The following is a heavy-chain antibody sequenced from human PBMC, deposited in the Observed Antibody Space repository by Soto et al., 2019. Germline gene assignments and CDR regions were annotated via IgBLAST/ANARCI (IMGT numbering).Heavy chain of an antibody. J-gene: IGHJ4*02. CDR1: GYTFTGYY. CDR2: INPNSGGT. CDR3: ARTRGYSSSWYPLEPFDY. D-gene: IGHD6-13*01. V-gene: IGHV1-2*02. Sequence: ASVKVSCKASGYTFTGYYMHWVRQAPGQGLEWMGWINPNSGGTNYAQKFQGRVTMTRDTSISTAYMELSRLRSDDTAVYYCARTRGYSSSWYPLEPFDYWGQGTLVTVSS.